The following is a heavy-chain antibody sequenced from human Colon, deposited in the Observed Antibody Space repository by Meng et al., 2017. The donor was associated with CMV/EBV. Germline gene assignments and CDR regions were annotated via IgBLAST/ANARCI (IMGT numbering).Heavy chain of an antibody. Sequence: SETLSLTCTVSGGSISSYYWSWIRQPPGKGLEWIGYIYYSGSTNYNPSLKSRVTISVDTSKNQFSLKLSSVTAADTAVYYCGRVRTAAPTPFYYGLDVWGQGTTVTVSS. CDR2: IYYSGST. V-gene: IGHV4-59*01. CDR3: GRVRTAAPTPFYYGLDV. CDR1: GGSISSYY. J-gene: IGHJ6*02. D-gene: IGHD6-13*01.